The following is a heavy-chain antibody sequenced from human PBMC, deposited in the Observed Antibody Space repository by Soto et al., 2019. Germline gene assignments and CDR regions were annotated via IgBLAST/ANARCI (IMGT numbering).Heavy chain of an antibody. J-gene: IGHJ6*03. CDR2: ISYSGST. D-gene: IGHD6-13*01. CDR3: ARQGSSWIGNDYYMDV. Sequence: PSETLSLTCTVSGGSISSSGYYWRWIRQPPGKGLELIGSISYSGSTYYNPSLKSRFKLSVNTSKKQVSLKLSSVAAAATAVYYCARQGSSWIGNDYYMDVWAKGTTVTVSS. CDR1: GGSISSSGYY. V-gene: IGHV4-39*01.